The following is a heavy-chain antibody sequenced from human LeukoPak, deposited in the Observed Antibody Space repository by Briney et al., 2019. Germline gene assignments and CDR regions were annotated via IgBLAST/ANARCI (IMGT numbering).Heavy chain of an antibody. J-gene: IGHJ4*02. CDR3: ARDANSGFDY. V-gene: IGHV3-23*01. Sequence: GGSLRLSCAASGFTVSSNYMSWVRQAPGKGLEWVSAISGSGGSTYYADSVKGRFTISRDNSKNTLYLQMNSLRAEDTAVYYCARDANSGFDYWGQGTLVTVSS. CDR2: ISGSGGST. CDR1: GFTVSSNY. D-gene: IGHD4/OR15-4a*01.